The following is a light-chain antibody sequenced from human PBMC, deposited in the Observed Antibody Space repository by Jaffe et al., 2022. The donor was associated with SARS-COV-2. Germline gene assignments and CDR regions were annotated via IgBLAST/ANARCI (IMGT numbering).Light chain of an antibody. J-gene: IGLJ3*02. Sequence: QSVLTQPPSVSGAPGQRVTISCTGSRSNIGAGYDVHWYQQFPGTAPKLLIYVYSNRPSGVPDRFSGSKSGTSASLAISGLQTEDEADYYCQSYDSSLSGSWVFGGGTKLTVL. CDR3: QSYDSSLSGSWV. CDR1: RSNIGAGYD. V-gene: IGLV1-40*01. CDR2: VYS.